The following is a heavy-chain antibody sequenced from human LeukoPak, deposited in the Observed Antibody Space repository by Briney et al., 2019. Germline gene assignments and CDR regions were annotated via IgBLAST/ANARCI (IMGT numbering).Heavy chain of an antibody. CDR2: INPDGSSI. D-gene: IGHD1-1*01. Sequence: PGGSLRLSCAASGFTFSSYWMHWVRQPPGKGLVWVSHINPDGSSITYADSVKGRFTISRDNAKNTLYLQMDSLRAEDTAVYFCARDWKIDYWGQGALVTVSS. J-gene: IGHJ4*02. CDR1: GFTFSSYW. V-gene: IGHV3-74*01. CDR3: ARDWKIDY.